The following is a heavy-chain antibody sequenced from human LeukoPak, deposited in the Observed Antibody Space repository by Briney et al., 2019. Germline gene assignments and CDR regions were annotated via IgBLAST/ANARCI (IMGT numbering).Heavy chain of an antibody. V-gene: IGHV4-34*01. D-gene: IGHD3-10*01. CDR3: ARHGPGSWT. CDR1: GGSFSGYY. CDR2: INHSGST. Sequence: SETLSLTCAVYGGSFSGYYWSWIRQPPGKGLEWIGEINHSGSTNYNPSLKSRVTISVDTSKNQFSLKLISVTAADTAVYYCARHGPGSWTWGQGTLVTVSS. J-gene: IGHJ5*02.